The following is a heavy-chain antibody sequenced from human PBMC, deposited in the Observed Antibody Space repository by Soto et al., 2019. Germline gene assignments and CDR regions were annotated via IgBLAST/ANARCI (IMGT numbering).Heavy chain of an antibody. D-gene: IGHD4-17*01. J-gene: IGHJ4*02. CDR3: ARAGDYYRASYYFDY. Sequence: ASVKVSCKASGYTFTGYYMHWVRQAPGQGLEWMGWINPNSGGTNYAQKFQGRVTMTRDTSISTAYMELSGLRSDDTAVYYCARAGDYYRASYYFDYWGQGTLVTVSS. V-gene: IGHV1-2*02. CDR1: GYTFTGYY. CDR2: INPNSGGT.